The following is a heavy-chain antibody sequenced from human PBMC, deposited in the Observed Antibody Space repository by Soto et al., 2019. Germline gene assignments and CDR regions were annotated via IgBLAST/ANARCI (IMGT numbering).Heavy chain of an antibody. J-gene: IGHJ6*02. CDR1: GYTLTELS. Sequence: ASVKVSCKVSGYTLTELSMHWVRQAPGKGLEWMGGFDPEDGETIYAQKFQGRVTMTEDTSTDTAYMELSSLRSEDTAVYYCATPDDTARPVIGHYYYGMDVWGQGTTVTVSS. D-gene: IGHD6-6*01. CDR2: FDPEDGET. CDR3: ATPDDTARPVIGHYYYGMDV. V-gene: IGHV1-24*01.